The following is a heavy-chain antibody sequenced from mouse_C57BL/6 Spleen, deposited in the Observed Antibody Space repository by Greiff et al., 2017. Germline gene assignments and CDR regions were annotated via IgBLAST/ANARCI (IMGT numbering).Heavy chain of an antibody. J-gene: IGHJ4*01. CDR3: APITTVVATRGYAMDY. D-gene: IGHD1-1*01. Sequence: VQLVESGAELARPGASVKLSCKASGYTFTSYGISWVKQRTGQGLEWIGEIYPRSGNTYYNEKFKGKATLTADKSSSTAYMELRSLTSEDSAVYFCAPITTVVATRGYAMDYWGQGTSVTVSS. CDR1: GYTFTSYG. V-gene: IGHV1-81*01. CDR2: IYPRSGNT.